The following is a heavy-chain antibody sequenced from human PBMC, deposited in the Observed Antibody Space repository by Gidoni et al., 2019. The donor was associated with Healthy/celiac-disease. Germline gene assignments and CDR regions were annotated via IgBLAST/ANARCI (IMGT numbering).Heavy chain of an antibody. D-gene: IGHD3-22*01. CDR1: GFSLSNARMG. CDR3: ARVLYYYASSGYYSYYFDY. J-gene: IGHJ4*02. Sequence: QVTLKESGPVLVKPTETLTLTCTVSGFSLSNARMGVSWIRQPPGKALEWLAHIFSNDEKSYSTSLKSRLTISKDPSKSQVVLTMTNMDPVDTATYYCARVLYYYASSGYYSYYFDYWGQGTLVTASS. CDR2: IFSNDEK. V-gene: IGHV2-26*01.